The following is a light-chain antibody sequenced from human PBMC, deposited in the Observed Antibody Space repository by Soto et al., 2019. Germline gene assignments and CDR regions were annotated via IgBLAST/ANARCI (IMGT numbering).Light chain of an antibody. CDR2: DAS. CDR3: QQTASSPRT. Sequence: DIQMTQSPSSLSASVGDRVNITCRASQNIDRYLNWYQQRPGKAPDLLMFDASILQAGVTSRFSGSASVTEYTLTINRLQREDFATYYCQQTASSPRTFGRGIKVEV. V-gene: IGKV1-39*01. J-gene: IGKJ1*01. CDR1: QNIDRY.